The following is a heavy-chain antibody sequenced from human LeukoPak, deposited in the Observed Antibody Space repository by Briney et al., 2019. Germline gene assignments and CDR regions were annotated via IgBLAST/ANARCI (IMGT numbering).Heavy chain of an antibody. CDR3: AKDALDIVVVVAYYYYYMDV. D-gene: IGHD2-15*01. V-gene: IGHV3-30*02. CDR2: IRYDVNNK. J-gene: IGHJ6*03. Sequence: GGALRLSCAASGFTFSDDSMHWGRQAPGKGRNWVAFIRYDVNNKYYADSVKGRFTISRDNYKNMLYLELNSLSNEDTAVYYCAKDALDIVVVVAYYYYYMDVWGKGTTVTISS. CDR1: GFTFSDDS.